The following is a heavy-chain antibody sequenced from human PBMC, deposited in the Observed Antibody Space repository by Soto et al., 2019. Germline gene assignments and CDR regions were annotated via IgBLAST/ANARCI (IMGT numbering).Heavy chain of an antibody. V-gene: IGHV1-3*01. CDR1: GYSFTTYS. J-gene: IGHJ3*02. Sequence: ASVKVSCKASGYSFTTYSLRWVRQAPGQRLEWMAWIDAGNGNTKYSQKFQGRVTVTRDTIASTIYMQLSSLKSEDTAVFYCASQLPGTGGAFDIWGQGTAVTVSS. CDR3: ASQLPGTGGAFDI. CDR2: IDAGNGNT. D-gene: IGHD1-1*01.